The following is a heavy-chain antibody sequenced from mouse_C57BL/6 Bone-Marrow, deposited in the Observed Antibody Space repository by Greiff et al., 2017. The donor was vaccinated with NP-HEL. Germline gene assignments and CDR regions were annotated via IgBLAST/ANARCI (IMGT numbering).Heavy chain of an antibody. CDR3: ARQSTTVVATDYYAMDY. V-gene: IGHV5-6*01. J-gene: IGHJ4*01. Sequence: EVMLVESGGDLVKPGGSLKLSCAASGFTFSSYGMSWVRQTPDKRLEWVATISSGGSYTYYPDSVQGRFTISRDNAKNTLYLQMSSLKSEDTAMYYCARQSTTVVATDYYAMDYWGQGTSVTVSS. CDR1: GFTFSSYG. CDR2: ISSGGSYT. D-gene: IGHD1-1*01.